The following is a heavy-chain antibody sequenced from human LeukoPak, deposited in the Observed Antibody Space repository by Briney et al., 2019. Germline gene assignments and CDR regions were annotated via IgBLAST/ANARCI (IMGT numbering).Heavy chain of an antibody. D-gene: IGHD3-22*01. CDR3: ARGGYYYDSSGYQSFDY. CDR1: GFTFSSYS. Sequence: PGGSLRLSCAASGFTFSSYSMNWVRQAPGKGLEWVSSISSTSSYIYYADSVKGRFTISRDNAKNSLYLQMNSLRAEDTAVYYCARGGYYYDSSGYQSFDYWGQGTLVTVSS. J-gene: IGHJ4*02. V-gene: IGHV3-21*01. CDR2: ISSTSSYI.